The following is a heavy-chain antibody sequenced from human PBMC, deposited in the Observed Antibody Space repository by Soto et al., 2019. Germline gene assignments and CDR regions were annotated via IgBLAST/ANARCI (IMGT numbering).Heavy chain of an antibody. V-gene: IGHV3-7*01. CDR1: GFSFSTIW. D-gene: IGHD1-26*01. CDR2: IKEDGSNK. J-gene: IGHJ4*02. CDR3: ARGGGWSTDH. Sequence: EVQLVESGGGLVQPGGSLRLSCAASGFSFSTIWMSWVRQAPGKGLGWVATIKEDGSNKSYVDSVKGRFTVSRDNAKASLYLQMNSLRVDDTAVYYCARGGGWSTDHWGQGTRVIVSS.